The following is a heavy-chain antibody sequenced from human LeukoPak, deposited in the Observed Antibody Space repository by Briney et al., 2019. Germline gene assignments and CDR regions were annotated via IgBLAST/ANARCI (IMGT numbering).Heavy chain of an antibody. CDR3: VRDVSLGFCSGGACSAHFDY. Sequence: GRSLRLSXAASGFTFDDYAMHWVRQAPGKGLEWVSGISWNSGSTVYVDSVKGRFTISRDNAKNSLYLQMYSLRPEDMALYYCVRDVSLGFCSGGACSAHFDYWGQGTLVIVSS. V-gene: IGHV3-9*03. D-gene: IGHD2-15*01. CDR1: GFTFDDYA. J-gene: IGHJ4*02. CDR2: ISWNSGST.